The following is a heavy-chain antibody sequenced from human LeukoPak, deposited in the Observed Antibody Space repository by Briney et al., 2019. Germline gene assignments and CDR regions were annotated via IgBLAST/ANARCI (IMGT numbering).Heavy chain of an antibody. J-gene: IGHJ2*01. Sequence: GGSLRLSCAASGFTFSSYAMGWIRQAPGKGLEWVSAISGGGEDTYYPDSVKGRFTISRDNSKNTLYLQMNSLRAEDTAIYYCAKPRAMTTGVGRYFDLWGRGTLVTVSS. D-gene: IGHD1-1*01. CDR1: GFTFSSYA. CDR2: ISGGGEDT. CDR3: AKPRAMTTGVGRYFDL. V-gene: IGHV3-23*01.